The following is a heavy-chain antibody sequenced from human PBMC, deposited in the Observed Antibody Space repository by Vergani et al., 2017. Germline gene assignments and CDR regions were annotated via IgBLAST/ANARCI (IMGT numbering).Heavy chain of an antibody. Sequence: QVQLVESGGGVVQPGRSLRLSCAASGFTFSSYGMHWVRQAPGKGLEWVAVIWYDGSNKYYADSVKGRFTISRDNSKNTLYLQMNSLRAEDTAVYYCAKAGRGYTIGNWFDHWGQGTLVTVSS. V-gene: IGHV3-33*06. J-gene: IGHJ5*02. CDR1: GFTFSSYG. CDR2: IWYDGSNK. CDR3: AKAGRGYTIGNWFDH. D-gene: IGHD5-12*01.